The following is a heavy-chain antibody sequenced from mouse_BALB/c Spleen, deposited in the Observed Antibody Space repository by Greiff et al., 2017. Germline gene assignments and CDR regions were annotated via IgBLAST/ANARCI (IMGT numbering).Heavy chain of an antibody. V-gene: IGHV2-9*02. CDR2: IWAGGST. CDR1: GFSLTSYG. CDR3: ARDYARYRYYFDY. J-gene: IGHJ2*01. Sequence: VKLVESGPGLVAPSQSLSITCTVSGFSLTSYGVHWVRQPPGKGLEWLGVIWAGGSTNYNSALMSRLSISKDNSKSQVFLKMNSLQTDDTAMYYCARDYARYRYYFDYWGQGTTLTVSS. D-gene: IGHD2-14*01.